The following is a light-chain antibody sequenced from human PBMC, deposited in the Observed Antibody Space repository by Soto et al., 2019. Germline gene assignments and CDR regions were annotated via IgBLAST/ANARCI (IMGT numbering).Light chain of an antibody. CDR3: QQYNSYSEA. Sequence: DIQMTQSPSTLSASVGDRVTITCRASQSLSNWLAWYQQKPGKAPKLLIYDASTLESGVPSRFSGSGSGTEFTLTISSLQPDDFATYYCQQYNSYSEAFGQGTKVDIK. V-gene: IGKV1-5*01. J-gene: IGKJ1*01. CDR1: QSLSNW. CDR2: DAS.